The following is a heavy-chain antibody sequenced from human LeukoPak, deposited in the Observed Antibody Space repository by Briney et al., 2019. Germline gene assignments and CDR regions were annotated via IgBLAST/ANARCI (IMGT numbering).Heavy chain of an antibody. Sequence: GGSLRLSCAASGFTFSSYAMSWVRQAPGKGLQWVSTITGSTYRTYYVESVRGRFTISRDNFNNTPYLQMNSLRAEDTAIYYCAKEAVAAAGPFDYWGQGTLVTVSS. V-gene: IGHV3-23*01. J-gene: IGHJ4*02. CDR2: ITGSTYRT. CDR1: GFTFSSYA. CDR3: AKEAVAAAGPFDY. D-gene: IGHD6-13*01.